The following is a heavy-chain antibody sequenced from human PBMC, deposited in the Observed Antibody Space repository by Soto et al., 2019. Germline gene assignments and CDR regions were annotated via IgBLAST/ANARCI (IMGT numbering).Heavy chain of an antibody. CDR3: ANDNCISASGYRLYNWFDR. Sequence: QVQLVESGGGVVQPGRSLRLSCAASGFTFSSYGMHWVRQAPVKGLEWVAVISHDGSNKYYGDSVKGRFTISRDNSKNTLYLQMNSLRAEDTVVYYCANDNCISASGYRLYNWFDRWGEGTLVTVSS. V-gene: IGHV3-30*18. CDR2: ISHDGSNK. J-gene: IGHJ5*02. D-gene: IGHD2-2*01. CDR1: GFTFSSYG.